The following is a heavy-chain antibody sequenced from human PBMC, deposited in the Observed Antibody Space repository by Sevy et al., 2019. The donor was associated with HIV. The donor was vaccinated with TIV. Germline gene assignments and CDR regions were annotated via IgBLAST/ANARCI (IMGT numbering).Heavy chain of an antibody. D-gene: IGHD3-10*01. CDR2: ISSSGSTI. J-gene: IGHJ4*02. CDR1: GFTFSSYE. Sequence: GGSLRLSCAASGFTFSSYEMNWVRQAPGKGLEWVSDISSSGSTIYYADSVKGRFTISRDNAKNSLYLQMNSLRAEDTVVYYCARNSDYHGSGSHYPPNYDYWGQGTLVTVSS. CDR3: ARNSDYHGSGSHYPPNYDY. V-gene: IGHV3-48*03.